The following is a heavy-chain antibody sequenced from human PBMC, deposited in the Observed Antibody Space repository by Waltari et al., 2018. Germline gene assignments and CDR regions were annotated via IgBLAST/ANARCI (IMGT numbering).Heavy chain of an antibody. D-gene: IGHD5-12*01. CDR2: IYHSGST. CDR1: GGSISSGGYS. V-gene: IGHV4-30-2*01. Sequence: QLQLQESGSGLVKPSQTLSLTCAVSGGSISSGGYSWSWLRQPPGKGLEWIGYIYHSGSTYYNPSLKSRVTISVDRSKNQFSLKLSSVTAADTAVYYCARGGYSGYDRRGALSYFDYWGQGTLVTVSS. J-gene: IGHJ4*02. CDR3: ARGGYSGYDRRGALSYFDY.